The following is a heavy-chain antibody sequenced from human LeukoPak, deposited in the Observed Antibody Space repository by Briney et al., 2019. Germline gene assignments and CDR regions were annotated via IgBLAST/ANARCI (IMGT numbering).Heavy chain of an antibody. V-gene: IGHV4-4*07. CDR2: IYSSGRT. D-gene: IGHD6-6*01. CDR1: GGSISGDY. CDR3: ARADDGPSKSGIAARPLGWFDP. J-gene: IGHJ5*02. Sequence: KPSETLSLTCTVSGGSISGDYWSWIRQPAGKGLEWIGRIYSSGRTDYNPSLKSRVTMSVDTSKNQFSLKLSSVTAADTAVYYCARADDGPSKSGIAARPLGWFDPWGQGTLVTVSS.